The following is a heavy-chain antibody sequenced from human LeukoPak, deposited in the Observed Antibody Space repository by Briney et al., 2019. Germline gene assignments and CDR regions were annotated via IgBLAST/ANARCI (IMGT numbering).Heavy chain of an antibody. V-gene: IGHV1-18*01. CDR1: GYTFTSYG. CDR3: ARDGPLYCSGGSCYSYFQH. CDR2: ISAYNGST. J-gene: IGHJ1*01. D-gene: IGHD2-15*01. Sequence: ASVKVSCKASGYTFTSYGISWVRQAPEQGLEWMGWISAYNGSTNYAQKLQGRVTMTTDTSTSTACMELRSLRSDDTAVYYCARDGPLYCSGGSCYSYFQHWGQGTLVTVSS.